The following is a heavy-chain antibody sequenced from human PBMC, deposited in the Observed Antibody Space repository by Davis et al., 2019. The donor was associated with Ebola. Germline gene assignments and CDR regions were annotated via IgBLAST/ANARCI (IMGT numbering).Heavy chain of an antibody. Sequence: SVKVSCKASGGTFSTYTINWVRQAPGQGLEWMGGIIPIFGTPNYAPKFQGNVTISADESTTTAYLELNSLRFEDTAVYYCATGGNNYGRFDYWGQGTLLTVSS. J-gene: IGHJ4*02. D-gene: IGHD5-18*01. CDR1: GGTFSTYT. CDR3: ATGGNNYGRFDY. CDR2: IIPIFGTP. V-gene: IGHV1-69*13.